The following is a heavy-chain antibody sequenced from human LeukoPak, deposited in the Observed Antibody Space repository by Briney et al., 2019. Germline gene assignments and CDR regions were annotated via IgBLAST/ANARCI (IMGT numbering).Heavy chain of an antibody. CDR1: GGFISSYY. V-gene: IGHV4-59*08. CDR2: MYYSGRT. J-gene: IGHJ4*02. D-gene: IGHD6-19*01. CDR3: ARQRHSSGRRFDY. Sequence: SETLSLTCAVSGGFISSYYWRWIRQSPGQGLEWIGYMYYSGRTNYNPSLKSRVTISVDTSKNQFSLNLNSVTAADTAVYYCARQRHSSGRRFDYWGQGTLVTVSS.